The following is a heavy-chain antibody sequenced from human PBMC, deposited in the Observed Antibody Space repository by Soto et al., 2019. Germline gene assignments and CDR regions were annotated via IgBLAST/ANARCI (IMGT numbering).Heavy chain of an antibody. CDR3: ARGRQGYYYDSSGSWFDP. CDR1: GDSINNNY. J-gene: IGHJ5*02. Sequence: SETLSLTCTVSGDSINNNYWGWIRQPPGRGLEWIGSTSYTGSTNYNPSLESRVTISLDTSRNQFSLKLTSVTAADTAMYYCARGRQGYYYDSSGSWFDPWGQGTLVTVSS. V-gene: IGHV4-59*01. D-gene: IGHD3-22*01. CDR2: TSYTGST.